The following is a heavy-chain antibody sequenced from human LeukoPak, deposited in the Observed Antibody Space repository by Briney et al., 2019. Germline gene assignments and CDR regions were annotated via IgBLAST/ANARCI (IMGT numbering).Heavy chain of an antibody. CDR2: MNPNSGNT. CDR1: GYTFTSYD. Sequence: ASVKVSCKASGYTFTSYDINWVRQATGQGLEWMGWMNPNSGNTGYAQKFQGRVTMTRNTSISTAYMELSSLRSEDTAVYYCGRHYSYGYYYYGMDVWGQGTTVTVSS. CDR3: GRHYSYGYYYYGMDV. J-gene: IGHJ6*02. V-gene: IGHV1-8*01. D-gene: IGHD5-18*01.